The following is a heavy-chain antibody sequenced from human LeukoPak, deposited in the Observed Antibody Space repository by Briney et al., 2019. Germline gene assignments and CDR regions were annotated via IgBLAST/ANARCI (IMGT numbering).Heavy chain of an antibody. J-gene: IGHJ3*01. V-gene: IGHV4-34*01. Sequence: SETLSLTCAVYGGSFSGYYWSWIRQPPGKGLEWIGEINHSGSTNYNPSLKGRVTISVDTSKNQFSLKLSSVTAADTAVYYCASRTLRYFDPITWGQGTMVTVSS. D-gene: IGHD3-9*01. CDR3: ASRTLRYFDPIT. CDR2: INHSGST. CDR1: GGSFSGYY.